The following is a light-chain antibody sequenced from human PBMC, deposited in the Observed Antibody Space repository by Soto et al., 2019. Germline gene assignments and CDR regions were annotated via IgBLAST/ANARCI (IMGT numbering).Light chain of an antibody. CDR2: KVT. CDR1: SSDLGSYNL. V-gene: IGLV2-23*02. Sequence: QSALSQPASVSGSPGQSITLSCTGTSSDLGSYNLVSWYQQHPGKAPKLIISKVTQRPSGVPGRFSGSRSGNAASLTISGLEAEDEADYYCCSYAGSRSYVFRTGTKVTVL. J-gene: IGLJ1*01. CDR3: CSYAGSRSYV.